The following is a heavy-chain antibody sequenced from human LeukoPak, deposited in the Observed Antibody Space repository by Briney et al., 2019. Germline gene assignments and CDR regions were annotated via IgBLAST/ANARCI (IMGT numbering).Heavy chain of an antibody. J-gene: IGHJ4*02. CDR1: GYTFASYG. CDR3: ARHYYGSGTYYHFDS. D-gene: IGHD3-10*01. Sequence: ASVKVSFKTSGYTFASYGVSWVRQALGQGLEWMAWINPYNGNTNYAQKLQGRVTLTTDTSTSTAYMELRSLRSDDTAVYYCARHYYGSGTYYHFDSWGQGTLVTVSS. CDR2: INPYNGNT. V-gene: IGHV1-18*01.